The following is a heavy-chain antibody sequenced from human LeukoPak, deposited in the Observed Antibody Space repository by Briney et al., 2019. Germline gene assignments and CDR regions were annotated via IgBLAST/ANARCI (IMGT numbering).Heavy chain of an antibody. J-gene: IGHJ6*03. D-gene: IGHD3-10*01. CDR1: GGTFSSYA. Sequence: ASVKVSCKASGGTFSSYAISWVRQAPGQGLEWMGGIIPIFGTANYAQKFQGRVTITADESTSTAYMGLSSLRSEDTAVYYCAITNRGVTMVRGVPGHYYYYYMDVWGNGTTVTVSS. CDR2: IIPIFGTA. CDR3: AITNRGVTMVRGVPGHYYYYYMDV. V-gene: IGHV1-69*13.